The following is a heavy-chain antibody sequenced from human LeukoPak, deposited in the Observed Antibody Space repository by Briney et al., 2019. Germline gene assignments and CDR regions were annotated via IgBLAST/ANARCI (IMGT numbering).Heavy chain of an antibody. D-gene: IGHD2-2*01. Sequence: PGGSLRLSCAASRFTFSSYWMSWVRQAPGKGLEWVANIKQDGTEKYYVDSVKGRFTISRDNAKNSPYLQMNSLSAEDTAVYYCARGRYCSSTSCSAHFDSWGQGTLVTVSS. J-gene: IGHJ4*02. CDR2: IKQDGTEK. CDR3: ARGRYCSSTSCSAHFDS. CDR1: RFTFSSYW. V-gene: IGHV3-7*01.